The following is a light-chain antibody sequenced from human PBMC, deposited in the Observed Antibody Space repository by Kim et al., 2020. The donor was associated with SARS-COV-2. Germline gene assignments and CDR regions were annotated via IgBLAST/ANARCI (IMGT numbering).Light chain of an antibody. CDR2: LNGDGRH. CDR1: SGHSSYA. CDR3: QTWGTGIQV. Sequence: QPVLTQSPSASASLGASVKLTCTLSSGHSSYAIAWHQQQPEKGPRYLMKLNGDGRHNKGDGIPDRFSGSSSGAERYLTISSLQSEDEADYYCQTWGTGIQVFGGGTQLTVL. J-gene: IGLJ2*01. V-gene: IGLV4-69*01.